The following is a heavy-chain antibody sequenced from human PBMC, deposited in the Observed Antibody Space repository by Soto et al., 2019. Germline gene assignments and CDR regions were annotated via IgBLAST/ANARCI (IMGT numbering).Heavy chain of an antibody. V-gene: IGHV3-30*18. CDR1: GFTFSSYG. D-gene: IGHD4-17*01. CDR3: AKDQAMTTVTTFDY. CDR2: VSYDGSNK. Sequence: QVPLVESGGGVVQPGRSLRLSCEASGFTFSSYGMHWVRQAPGKGLEWVAVVSYDGSNKYYTDSVKGRFTISRDKPKNTLYLQMNSLRAEDTAVYYCAKDQAMTTVTTFDYWGQGTLVTVSS. J-gene: IGHJ4*02.